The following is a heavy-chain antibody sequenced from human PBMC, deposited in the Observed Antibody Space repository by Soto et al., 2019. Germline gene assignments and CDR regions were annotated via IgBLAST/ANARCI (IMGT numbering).Heavy chain of an antibody. V-gene: IGHV4-39*01. CDR1: GCSISSSSYY. D-gene: IGHD3-22*01. J-gene: IGHJ6*02. CDR3: ASDYSGYSADPEYYGVEV. Sequence: SETLSLTCTVSGCSISSSSYYWGWIRQPPGKGLEWIGNVYYSGSTNYNPSLKSRVTISVDTSKNQFSLSLKSVTAADTAVYYCASDYSGYSADPEYYGVEVWGQGTTVTVSS. CDR2: VYYSGST.